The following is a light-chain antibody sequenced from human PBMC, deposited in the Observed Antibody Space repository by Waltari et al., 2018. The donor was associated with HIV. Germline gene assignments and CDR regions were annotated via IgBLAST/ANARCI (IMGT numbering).Light chain of an antibody. CDR1: QSVSSSY. V-gene: IGKV3-20*01. CDR3: HQYGSSLTWT. CDR2: GTS. J-gene: IGKJ1*01. Sequence: EVVLTQSPGTLSLSPGDRATLSCRASQSVSSSYLAWYQQKPDQAPRLLIYGTSNRATGIPVRFSGSGYGTDFTLTISRLGPEDFAVYYGHQYGSSLTWTFGQGTKVEIK.